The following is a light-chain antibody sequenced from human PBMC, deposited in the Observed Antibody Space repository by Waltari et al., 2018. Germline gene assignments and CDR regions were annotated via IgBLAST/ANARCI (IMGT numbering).Light chain of an antibody. CDR3: QQSYGSPPT. Sequence: DIQLTQSPSSLSASVGDRVSITCRASQNIHTYSNWYQQIPGKAPRLLISAASNLQSGVPSRFSGSGSGTDFTLTVTSLHPEDFAAYYCQQSYGSPPTFGPGTKIHIK. J-gene: IGKJ3*01. V-gene: IGKV1-39*01. CDR1: QNIHTY. CDR2: AAS.